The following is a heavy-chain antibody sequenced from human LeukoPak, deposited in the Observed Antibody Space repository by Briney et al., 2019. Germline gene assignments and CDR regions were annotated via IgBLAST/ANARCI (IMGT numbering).Heavy chain of an antibody. CDR1: RFSFSSYG. Sequence: GGSLRLSCAASRFSFSSYGMHWVRQAPGKGLEWVAYLQHDRTNVQYADSVKGRFTISRDISKNTVYLQMNSLRAEDTAVYYCARTYGDYVYILGYWGQGTLVTVSS. D-gene: IGHD4-17*01. CDR3: ARTYGDYVYILGY. V-gene: IGHV3-30*02. CDR2: LQHDRTNV. J-gene: IGHJ4*02.